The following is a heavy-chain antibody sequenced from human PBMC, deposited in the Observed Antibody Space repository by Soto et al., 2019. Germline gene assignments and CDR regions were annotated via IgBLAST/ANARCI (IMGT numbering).Heavy chain of an antibody. J-gene: IGHJ4*02. CDR2: IYWDDDK. D-gene: IGHD6-19*01. Sequence: QITLKESGPTLVKPTQTLTLTCTFSGFSLSSTRMAVRWIRQPPGKALEWLALIYWDDDKRYSPFLKSRLTITKDTSKNQVVLTMSNIDPVDTARYYCAHIVVAGLGYYFDYWGQGTLGTVSS. CDR1: GFSLSSTRMA. V-gene: IGHV2-5*02. CDR3: AHIVVAGLGYYFDY.